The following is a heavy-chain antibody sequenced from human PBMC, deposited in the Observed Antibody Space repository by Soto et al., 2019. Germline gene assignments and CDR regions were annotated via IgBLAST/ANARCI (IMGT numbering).Heavy chain of an antibody. V-gene: IGHV1-69*06. J-gene: IGHJ5*02. Sequence: GASVKVSCKASGGTFSSYAISWVRQAPGQGLEWMGGIIPIFGTANYAQKFQGRVTITADKSTSTAYMELSSLRSEDTAVYYCARQYSSSWSNWFDPWGQGTLVTVSS. CDR1: GGTFSSYA. D-gene: IGHD6-13*01. CDR3: ARQYSSSWSNWFDP. CDR2: IIPIFGTA.